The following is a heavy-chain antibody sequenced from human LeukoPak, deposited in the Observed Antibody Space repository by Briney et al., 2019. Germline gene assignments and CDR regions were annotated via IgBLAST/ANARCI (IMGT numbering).Heavy chain of an antibody. D-gene: IGHD3-16*01. CDR3: AREVGGGASGQ. Sequence: GGSLRLSCAASGFTFTGYGMHWVRQAPGKGLEWVSVIYSDGTISYADSVKGRFTISRDNSENTLYLQMNSLRVEDTAVYYCAREVGGGASGQWGQGTLVTVSS. J-gene: IGHJ4*02. CDR1: GFTFTGYG. V-gene: IGHV3-66*01. CDR2: IYSDGTI.